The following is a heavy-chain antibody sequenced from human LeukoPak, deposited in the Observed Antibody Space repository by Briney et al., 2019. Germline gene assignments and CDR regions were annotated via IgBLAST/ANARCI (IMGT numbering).Heavy chain of an antibody. Sequence: GGSLRLSCAASGFTVSSNYMNWVRQAPGKGLEWVSVIYSNDNTYYADSLKGRFTISRDTSKNTVYLQTSSLRAEDTAVYYCARGRATGYSDAIDIWGQGTLVTVSS. J-gene: IGHJ3*02. CDR3: ARGRATGYSDAIDI. CDR1: GFTVSSNY. D-gene: IGHD5-18*01. CDR2: IYSNDNT. V-gene: IGHV3-66*01.